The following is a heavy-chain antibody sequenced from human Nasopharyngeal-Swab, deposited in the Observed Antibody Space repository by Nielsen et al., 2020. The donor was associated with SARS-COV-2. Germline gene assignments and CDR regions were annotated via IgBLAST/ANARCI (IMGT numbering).Heavy chain of an antibody. V-gene: IGHV3-30*04. D-gene: IGHD4-17*01. J-gene: IGHJ4*02. CDR3: ARGDYGGYAGMGVDY. Sequence: GESLKISCAASGFTFSSYAMHWVRQAPGKGLEWVAVISYDGRNEYHADSVKGRCTISRDNSKKTLYLHMNSLSAEDTAVYYCARGDYGGYAGMGVDYWGQGTLVTVSS. CDR2: ISYDGRNE. CDR1: GFTFSSYA.